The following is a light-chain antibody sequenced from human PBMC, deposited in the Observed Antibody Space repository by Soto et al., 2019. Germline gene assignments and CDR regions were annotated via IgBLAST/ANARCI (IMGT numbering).Light chain of an antibody. CDR1: QSVKSN. J-gene: IGKJ5*01. CDR3: QQYNNWS. CDR2: AAS. Sequence: EIVLPQSPATLSLSPGESATLSCRASQSVKSNYLAWYQQKPGQAPRLLIFAASNRATGIPVRFTAGGSGTEFTLTISSLQSEDFAVDYCQQYNNWSFGQGTRLEIK. V-gene: IGKV3D-15*01.